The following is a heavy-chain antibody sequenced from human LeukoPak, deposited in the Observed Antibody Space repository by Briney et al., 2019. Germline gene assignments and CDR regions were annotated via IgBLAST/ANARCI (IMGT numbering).Heavy chain of an antibody. CDR3: VREAGYCAPVCVKTNWFDP. V-gene: IGHV3-23*01. Sequence: GGSLRLSCAASGFPFSSHAMSWVRQPPGKGLEWVAAISNGKTYYADSVRGRFAISRDDSTNTVYLHMNSLRDEDTALYHCVREAGYCAPVCVKTNWFDPWGQGTLVTVSS. J-gene: IGHJ5*02. D-gene: IGHD2-15*01. CDR2: ISNGKT. CDR1: GFPFSSHA.